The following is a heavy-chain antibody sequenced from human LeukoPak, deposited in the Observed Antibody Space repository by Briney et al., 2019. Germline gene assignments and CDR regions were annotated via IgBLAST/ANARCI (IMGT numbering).Heavy chain of an antibody. Sequence: GGSLRLSCAASGFTFSSYSMNWVRQAPEKGLEWVSSISSSSSYIYYADSVKGRFTISRDNAKNSLYLQMNSLRAEDTAVYYCARTSSGGLWFGELLELEGGQGTLVTVSS. CDR2: ISSSSSYI. D-gene: IGHD3-10*01. V-gene: IGHV3-21*01. CDR3: ARTSSGGLWFGELLELE. J-gene: IGHJ4*02. CDR1: GFTFSSYS.